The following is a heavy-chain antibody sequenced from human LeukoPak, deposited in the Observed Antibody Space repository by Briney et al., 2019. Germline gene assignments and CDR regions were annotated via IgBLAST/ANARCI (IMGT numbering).Heavy chain of an antibody. CDR3: ARAAFCGGDCWAFDT. D-gene: IGHD2-21*02. CDR1: GYTFTSYG. CDR2: ISAYNGNA. J-gene: IGHJ3*02. Sequence: ASVKVSCKASGYTFTSYGISWVRQAPGQGLEWMGWISAYNGNANYAQKLQGRVTMTTDTSTSTAYMELRSLRSDDTAVYYCARAAFCGGDCWAFDTWGQGTMVTVSS. V-gene: IGHV1-18*01.